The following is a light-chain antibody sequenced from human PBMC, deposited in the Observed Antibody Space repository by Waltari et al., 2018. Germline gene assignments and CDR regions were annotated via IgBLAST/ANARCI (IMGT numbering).Light chain of an antibody. V-gene: IGKV1-5*03. CDR3: QQYNTDYT. CDR1: QSIMSW. J-gene: IGKJ2*01. CDR2: KAS. Sequence: DVQMTQSPSTLSASVGDTVSITCRASQSIMSWLAWYQQKAGKAPKVLISKASTLESGVPSRFSGSESGTEFTLTISNLQPDDFATCYCQQYNTDYTFGQGTILEIK.